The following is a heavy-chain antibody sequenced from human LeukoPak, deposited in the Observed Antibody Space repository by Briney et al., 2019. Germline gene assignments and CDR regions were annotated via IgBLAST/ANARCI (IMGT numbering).Heavy chain of an antibody. CDR1: GFTFGDYA. D-gene: IGHD3-22*01. V-gene: IGHV3-49*04. CDR3: TSRDSGYYYRFFGY. CDR2: IRSKAYGGTT. Sequence: GGSLRLSCTPSGFTFGDYAMSWVRQAPGKGLEWVGFIRSKAYGGTTEYAASVKGRFTISRDDSKSIAYLQMNSLKTEDTAVYYCTSRDSGYYYRFFGYWGQGTLVTVSS. J-gene: IGHJ4*02.